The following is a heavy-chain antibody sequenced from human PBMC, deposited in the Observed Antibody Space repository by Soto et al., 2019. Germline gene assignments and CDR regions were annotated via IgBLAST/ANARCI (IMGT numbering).Heavy chain of an antibody. V-gene: IGHV3-48*02. CDR2: ISISSITI. D-gene: IGHD1-26*01. J-gene: IGHJ4*02. CDR3: ARDGATTGHWDY. Sequence: EVQLVESGGDLVQPGGSLRLSCRASGFTFSTFSMNWVRQAPGKGLEWISYISISSITIHYADSVKGRFTISRDNVKSSLYLQMDRLRDDDTAVYYCARDGATTGHWDYWGQGTLVTVSS. CDR1: GFTFSTFS.